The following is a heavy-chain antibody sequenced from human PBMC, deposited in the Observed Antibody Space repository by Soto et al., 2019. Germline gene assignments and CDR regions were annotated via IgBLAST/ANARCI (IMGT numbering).Heavy chain of an antibody. CDR3: AKRPAGYYGMDV. J-gene: IGHJ6*02. CDR1: GFTFSSYG. CDR2: ISYDGSNK. Sequence: QVQLVESGGGVVQPGRSLRLSCAASGFTFSSYGMHWVRQAPGKGLEWVAVISYDGSNKYYADSVKGRFTISRDNSKNTLYLQINSLRAEDTAVYYCAKRPAGYYGMDVWGQGTKVTVSS. V-gene: IGHV3-30*18.